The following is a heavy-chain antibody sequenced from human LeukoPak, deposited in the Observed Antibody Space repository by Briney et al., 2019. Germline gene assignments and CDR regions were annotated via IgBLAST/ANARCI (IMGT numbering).Heavy chain of an antibody. CDR1: GFTFTSYG. D-gene: IGHD2-21*01. Sequence: PGGSLRLSCAASGFTFTSYGMTWVRQAPGKGLEWVSAISGSGGTTYYADSVKGRFTISRDNSKNTLYLQMNSLRTEDTAVYYCAKDYGLLWPDYWGQGTLVTVSS. CDR3: AKDYGLLWPDY. V-gene: IGHV3-23*01. J-gene: IGHJ4*02. CDR2: ISGSGGTT.